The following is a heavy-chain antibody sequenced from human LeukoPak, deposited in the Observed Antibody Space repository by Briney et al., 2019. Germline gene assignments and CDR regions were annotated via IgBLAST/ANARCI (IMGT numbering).Heavy chain of an antibody. CDR2: IKQDGSEK. J-gene: IGHJ4*02. CDR3: ARPLLGYFVY. V-gene: IGHV3-7*01. CDR1: GFTFSDYW. Sequence: PGGSLRLSCAASGFTFSDYWLSWVRQAPGKGLEWGANIKQDGSEKSYVDSVKGRFTVSRDNAKNSLYLQMNSLRAEDTAVYYCARPLLGYFVYWSQGTLVTVSS. D-gene: IGHD2/OR15-2a*01.